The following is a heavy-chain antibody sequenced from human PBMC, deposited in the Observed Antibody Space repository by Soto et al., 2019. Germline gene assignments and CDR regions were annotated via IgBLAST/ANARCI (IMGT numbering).Heavy chain of an antibody. Sequence: EVQLLESGGGLVQPGGSLRLSCAASGFTFSSYAMSWVRQAPGKGLEWVSAISGSGGSTYYADSVKGRFTISRDNSKNTLYLQMNSLRAEDTAVYYCAGGYYDSSGYYSYAFDIWGQGTMVTVSS. V-gene: IGHV3-23*01. J-gene: IGHJ3*02. CDR3: AGGYYDSSGYYSYAFDI. CDR1: GFTFSSYA. CDR2: ISGSGGST. D-gene: IGHD3-22*01.